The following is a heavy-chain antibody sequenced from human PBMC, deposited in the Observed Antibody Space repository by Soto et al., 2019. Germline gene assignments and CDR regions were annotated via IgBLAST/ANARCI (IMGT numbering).Heavy chain of an antibody. Sequence: QVQLVESGGGVVQPGRSLRLSCAVSGFTFSNYGMTWVRQAPGKGLEWVAVISYEGSNKYYADSVKGRFTISRDNSTKTLYLQMNSLRVEDTAVYFCASTLYERPSYWGQGTLVTVSS. CDR2: ISYEGSNK. J-gene: IGHJ4*02. CDR1: GFTFSNYG. D-gene: IGHD6-25*01. CDR3: ASTLYERPSY. V-gene: IGHV3-30*03.